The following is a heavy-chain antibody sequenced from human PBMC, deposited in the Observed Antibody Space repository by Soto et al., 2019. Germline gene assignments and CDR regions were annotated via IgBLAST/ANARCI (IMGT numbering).Heavy chain of an antibody. CDR2: IVPIYRTA. CDR1: GGTFSSYR. Sequence: SVKVSCKASGGTFSSYRFNWVRQARGQGLEWLGGIVPIYRTADYAQKFQGRVTITADESTRTVYLELSSLKSQDTALYYCARDSGAKLSSSWGQGTLVTVSS. D-gene: IGHD6-13*01. J-gene: IGHJ4*02. V-gene: IGHV1-69*13. CDR3: ARDSGAKLSSS.